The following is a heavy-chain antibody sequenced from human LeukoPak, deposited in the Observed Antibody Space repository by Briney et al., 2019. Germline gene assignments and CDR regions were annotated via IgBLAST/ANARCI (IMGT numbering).Heavy chain of an antibody. CDR2: IYHSGST. J-gene: IGHJ4*02. D-gene: IGHD6-13*01. V-gene: IGHV4-38-2*02. Sequence: SETLTLTCTVSGYSISSGYYWGWIRQPPGKGLEWIGSIYHSGSTYYNPSLKNRVTISVDTSKNQFSLKLSSVTAADTAVYYCASGGIAAAGFDYWGQGTLVTVSS. CDR3: ASGGIAAAGFDY. CDR1: GYSISSGYY.